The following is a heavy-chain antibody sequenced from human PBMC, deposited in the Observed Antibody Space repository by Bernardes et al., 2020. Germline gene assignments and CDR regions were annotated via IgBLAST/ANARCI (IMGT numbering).Heavy chain of an antibody. Sequence: GGSLRLSCAASGFTFISYAMTWVRQAPGKGLEWVSGISGSGDRTYYADSVKGRFTISRDNSKNTLYLQMYSLRAEDTAVYYCTKRGQLVSWTEAADYWGQGTLVTVSS. CDR1: GFTFISYA. V-gene: IGHV3-23*01. J-gene: IGHJ4*02. D-gene: IGHD6-13*01. CDR2: ISGSGDRT. CDR3: TKRGQLVSWTEAADY.